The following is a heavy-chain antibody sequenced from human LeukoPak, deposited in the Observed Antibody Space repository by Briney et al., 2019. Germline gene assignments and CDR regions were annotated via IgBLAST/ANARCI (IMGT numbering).Heavy chain of an antibody. J-gene: IGHJ6*02. CDR3: VRDLVATIDHYYYGMDV. V-gene: IGHV4-61*01. CDR1: GGSVSSGSYY. Sequence: PSETLSLTCIVSGGSVSSGSYYWSWIRQPPGKGLELIEYIYNSVRTNYNPSLKSRVTISVDTSKNQLSLKLSSVTAADTAVYFCVRDLVATIDHYYYGMDVWGQGTTVTVSS. CDR2: IYNSVRT. D-gene: IGHD5-12*01.